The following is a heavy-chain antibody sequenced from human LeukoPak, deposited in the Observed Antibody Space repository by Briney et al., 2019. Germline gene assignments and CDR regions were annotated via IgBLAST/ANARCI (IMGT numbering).Heavy chain of an antibody. CDR2: IWYDGSNK. V-gene: IGHV3-33*06. CDR3: AKSLGYSYALDAFDI. D-gene: IGHD5-18*01. Sequence: TGGSLRLSCAASGFTFSSYGMHWVRQAPGKGLEWGAVIWYDGSNKYYADSVKGRFTISRDNSKNTLYLQMNSLRAEDTAVYYCAKSLGYSYALDAFDIWGQGTMVTVSS. CDR1: GFTFSSYG. J-gene: IGHJ3*02.